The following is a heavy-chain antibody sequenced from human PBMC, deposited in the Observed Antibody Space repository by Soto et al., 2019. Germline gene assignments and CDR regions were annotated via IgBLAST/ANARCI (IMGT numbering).Heavy chain of an antibody. V-gene: IGHV3-11*01. Sequence: GGSLRLSCAASGFTFSDYYMSWIRQAPGKGLEWVSYISSSGDIIYYADSMKGRFTISRDNAKNSLYLQMNNLRAEDTAVYYCARDLGYYDSSGYLDYWGQGTLVTVSS. CDR2: ISSSGDII. CDR3: ARDLGYYDSSGYLDY. CDR1: GFTFSDYY. D-gene: IGHD3-22*01. J-gene: IGHJ4*02.